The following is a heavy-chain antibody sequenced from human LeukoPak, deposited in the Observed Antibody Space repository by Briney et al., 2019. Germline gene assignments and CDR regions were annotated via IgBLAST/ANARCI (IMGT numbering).Heavy chain of an antibody. D-gene: IGHD3-22*01. CDR1: GYTFTSYG. J-gene: IGHJ5*02. V-gene: IGHV1-18*01. CDR2: ISAYNGNT. CDR3: ARAPYYYDSSARVVTQNWFDP. Sequence: ASVKVSFKASGYTFTSYGISWVRQAPGQGLEWMGWISAYNGNTNYAQKLQGRVTMTTDTSTSTAYMELRSLRSDDTAVYYCARAPYYYDSSARVVTQNWFDPWGQGTLVTVSS.